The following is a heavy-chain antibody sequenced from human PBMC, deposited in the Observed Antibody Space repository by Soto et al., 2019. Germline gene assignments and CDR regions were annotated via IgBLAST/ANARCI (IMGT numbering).Heavy chain of an antibody. CDR3: AKDPSSSSEAWGAFDI. J-gene: IGHJ3*02. V-gene: IGHV3-30*18. CDR2: ISYEESNK. Sequence: ESGGGVVQPGRSLRLSCAASGFTLSSYGMHWVRQAPGKGLEWGAVISYEESNKYYADSVKGRFTISRDNSKNTLYLQMNSLRAEDTAVYYCAKDPSSSSEAWGAFDIWGQGTMVTVSS. CDR1: GFTLSSYG. D-gene: IGHD6-6*01.